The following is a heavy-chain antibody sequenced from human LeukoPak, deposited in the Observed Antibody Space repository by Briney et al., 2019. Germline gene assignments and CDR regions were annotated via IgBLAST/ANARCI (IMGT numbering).Heavy chain of an antibody. CDR1: GFTFSNYA. CDR2: ISVSVSST. V-gene: IGHV3-23*01. D-gene: IGHD5-12*01. Sequence: GGSLRLSCAASGFTFSNYAMSCVRQAPGRGLEWVSAISVSVSSTYYADSVKGRFTISRDNSKNTLYLQMNSLRAEDTAVYYCARAYSGYDYWGQGTLVTVSS. J-gene: IGHJ4*02. CDR3: ARAYSGYDY.